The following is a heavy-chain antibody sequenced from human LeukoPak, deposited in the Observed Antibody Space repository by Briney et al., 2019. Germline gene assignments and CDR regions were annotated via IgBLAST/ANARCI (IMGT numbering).Heavy chain of an antibody. V-gene: IGHV4-34*01. D-gene: IGHD5-18*01. CDR3: ARTSAMVYFDY. CDR2: INHRGST. J-gene: IGHJ4*02. Sequence: SETLPLTCAVYGGSFSGYHWSWIRQPPGKGLEWIGEINHRGSTNYNPSLKSRVTISVDTSKNQFSLKLSSVTAADTAVYYCARTSAMVYFDYWGQGTLVTVSS. CDR1: GGSFSGYH.